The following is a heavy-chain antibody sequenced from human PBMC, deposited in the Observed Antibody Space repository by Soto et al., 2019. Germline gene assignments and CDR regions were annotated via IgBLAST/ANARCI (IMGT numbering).Heavy chain of an antibody. Sequence: SVKVSCKASGGTFSSYAISWVRQAPGQGLEWMGGIIPIFGTANYAQKFQGRVTITADESTSTAYMELSSLRSEDTAVYYCARRRYSSSWYFPFDYWGQGTLVTVSS. V-gene: IGHV1-69*13. CDR1: GGTFSSYA. D-gene: IGHD6-13*01. CDR2: IIPIFGTA. CDR3: ARRRYSSSWYFPFDY. J-gene: IGHJ4*02.